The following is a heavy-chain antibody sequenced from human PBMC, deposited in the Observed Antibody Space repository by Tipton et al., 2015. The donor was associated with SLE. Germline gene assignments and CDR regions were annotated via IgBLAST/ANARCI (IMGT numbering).Heavy chain of an antibody. D-gene: IGHD5-18*01. V-gene: IGHV3-9*01. J-gene: IGHJ4*02. Sequence: SLRLSCAASGFTFYGYAMHWVRQAPGKGLEWVSGFSWNSGDIRYADSVKCRFTISRDNAKNSLYLQMNSLRPEDTAFYFCAKDIIAYSFGFVPFECWGQGTLVTVSS. CDR1: GFTFYGYA. CDR3: AKDIIAYSFGFVPFEC. CDR2: FSWNSGDI.